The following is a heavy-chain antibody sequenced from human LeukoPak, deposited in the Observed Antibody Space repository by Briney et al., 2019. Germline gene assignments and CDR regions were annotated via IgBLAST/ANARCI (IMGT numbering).Heavy chain of an antibody. J-gene: IGHJ5*02. CDR1: GFTFSTYT. CDR3: AARGSHSGTYT. V-gene: IGHV3-30-3*01. D-gene: IGHD1-26*01. Sequence: GGSLRLSCAASGFTFSTYTMHWVRQAPGKGLEWWAVISYEGSNKYYADSVRGRFIISRDNSRNTLYLQMNSLRDEDTAVYYCAARGSHSGTYTWGQGTLVTVSS. CDR2: ISYEGSNK.